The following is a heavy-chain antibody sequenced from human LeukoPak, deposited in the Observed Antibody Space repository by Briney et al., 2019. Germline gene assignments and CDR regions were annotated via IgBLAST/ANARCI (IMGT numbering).Heavy chain of an antibody. CDR3: AILWFGEAHAFDI. Sequence: SETLSLTCTVSGGSISSYYWSWIRQPPGKGLEWIGYIYTSGSTNYNPSLKSRVTISVDTSKNQFSLKLSSVTAADTAVYYCAILWFGEAHAFDIWGQGTMVTVSS. D-gene: IGHD3-10*01. CDR1: GGSISSYY. CDR2: IYTSGST. J-gene: IGHJ3*02. V-gene: IGHV4-4*09.